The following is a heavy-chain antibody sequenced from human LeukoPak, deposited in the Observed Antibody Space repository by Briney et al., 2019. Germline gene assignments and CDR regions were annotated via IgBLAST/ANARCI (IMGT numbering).Heavy chain of an antibody. J-gene: IGHJ4*02. CDR2: ISSSGSTI. CDR3: TRVKYVRGCLDS. D-gene: IGHD3-10*02. V-gene: IGHV3-48*03. CDR1: GFTFSSYE. Sequence: GGSLRLSCAASGFTFSSYEMNWVRQAPGKGLEWVSYISSSGSTIYYADSVKGRFTISRDNAKNSLYLQMNSLTAEDTAVYYCTRVKYVRGCLDSWGQGALVTVSS.